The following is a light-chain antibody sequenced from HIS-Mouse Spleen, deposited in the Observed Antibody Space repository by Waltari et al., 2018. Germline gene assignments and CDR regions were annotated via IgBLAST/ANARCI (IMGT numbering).Light chain of an antibody. CDR1: SSDVGSYNL. Sequence: QSALTQPASVSGSPGQSITIPCTGTSSDVGSYNLVPWYQQPPGKAPKLMIYEGSKRPSGVSNRFSGSKSGNTASLTISGLQAEDEADYYCCSYAGSSTFVFGTGTKVTVL. V-gene: IGLV2-23*01. J-gene: IGLJ1*01. CDR3: CSYAGSSTFV. CDR2: EGS.